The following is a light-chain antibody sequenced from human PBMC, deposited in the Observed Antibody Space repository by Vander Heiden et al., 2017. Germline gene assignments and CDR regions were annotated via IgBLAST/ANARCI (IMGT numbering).Light chain of an antibody. J-gene: IGLJ3*02. CDR3: QSYDSSLSWV. Sequence: QSVLTQPPSASRAPAPRVTISCTGSSSNIGAGYDVHWYQQLPGTAPKLLIYGNSNRPSGVPDRFSGSKSGTSASLAITGLQAEDEADYYCQSYDSSLSWVFGGGTKLTVL. V-gene: IGLV1-40*01. CDR2: GNS. CDR1: SSNIGAGYD.